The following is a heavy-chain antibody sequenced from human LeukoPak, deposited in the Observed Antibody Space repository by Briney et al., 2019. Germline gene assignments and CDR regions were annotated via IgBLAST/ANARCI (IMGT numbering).Heavy chain of an antibody. CDR2: IYPGDSDT. V-gene: IGHV5-51*01. CDR3: ARHALDYDYVWGSYREYYFDY. D-gene: IGHD3-16*02. CDR1: GYSFTSYW. J-gene: IGHJ4*02. Sequence: GESLKISCKGSGYSFTSYWIGWVRQMPGKGLEWMGIIYPGDSDTRYSPPFQGQVTISADKSIGTAYLQWSSLKASDTAMYYCARHALDYDYVWGSYREYYFDYWGQGTLATVSS.